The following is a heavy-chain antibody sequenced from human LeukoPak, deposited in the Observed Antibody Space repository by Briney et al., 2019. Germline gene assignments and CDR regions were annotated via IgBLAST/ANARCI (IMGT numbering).Heavy chain of an antibody. D-gene: IGHD6-19*01. Sequence: GGSLRLSCAASGFTFSSYSMNWVRQAPGKGLEWVSYISSSSSTIYYADSVKGRFTISRDNAKNSLYLQMNSLRAEDTAVYYCARCPRDQWLAEYGMDVWGQGTMVTVSS. CDR1: GFTFSSYS. V-gene: IGHV3-48*01. J-gene: IGHJ6*02. CDR3: ARCPRDQWLAEYGMDV. CDR2: ISSSSSTI.